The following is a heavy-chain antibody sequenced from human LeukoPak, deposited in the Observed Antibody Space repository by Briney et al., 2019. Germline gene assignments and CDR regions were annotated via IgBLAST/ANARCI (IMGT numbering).Heavy chain of an antibody. D-gene: IGHD2-2*01. J-gene: IGHJ6*04. V-gene: IGHV3-11*06. CDR3: ARDKDIVVVPAAYGMDV. CDR1: GFTFSYYY. CDR2: ISSSSSYT. Sequence: GGSLRLSCAASGFTFSYYYMSWIRQAPGKGLEWVSYISSSSSYTNYADSVKDRFTISRDNATSSLYLQMNSLRAEDTAVYYCARDKDIVVVPAAYGMDVWGKGPTVTASS.